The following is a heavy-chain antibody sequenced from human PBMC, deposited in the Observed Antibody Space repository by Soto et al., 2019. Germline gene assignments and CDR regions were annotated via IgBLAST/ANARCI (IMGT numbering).Heavy chain of an antibody. D-gene: IGHD2-15*01. J-gene: IGHJ6*02. CDR1: GGTFSSYA. CDR3: ASMYCSGGSCYDYYYYGMDV. CDR2: IIPIFGTA. Sequence: ASVKVSCKASGGTFSSYAISWVRQAPGQGLEWMGGIIPIFGTANYAQKFQGRVTITADKSTSTAYMELSSLRSEDTAVYYCASMYCSGGSCYDYYYYGMDVWGQGTTGTVSS. V-gene: IGHV1-69*06.